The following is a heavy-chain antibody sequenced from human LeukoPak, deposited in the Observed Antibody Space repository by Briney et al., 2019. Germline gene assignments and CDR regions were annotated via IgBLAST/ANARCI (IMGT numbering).Heavy chain of an antibody. CDR2: INPNSGGT. D-gene: IGHD4-17*01. Sequence: ASVKVSCKASAYTFTGYYMHWVRQAPGQGLEWMGWINPNSGGTNYAQKFQGRVTMTRDTSISTAYMELSSLRSDDTAVYYCARVWGDYGAFDIWGQGTMVTVSS. J-gene: IGHJ3*02. CDR1: AYTFTGYY. V-gene: IGHV1-2*02. CDR3: ARVWGDYGAFDI.